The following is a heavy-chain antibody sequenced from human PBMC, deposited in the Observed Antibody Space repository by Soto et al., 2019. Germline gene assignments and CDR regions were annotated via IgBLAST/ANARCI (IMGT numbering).Heavy chain of an antibody. CDR2: ISYDGSNK. J-gene: IGHJ6*02. CDR1: GFTFSSYA. CDR3: ARGRLFSYYYGMDV. D-gene: IGHD3-3*01. Sequence: GGSLRLSCAASGFTFSSYAMHWVRQAPGKGLEWVAVISYDGSNKYYADSVKGRFTISRDNSKNTLYQQMNSLRAGDTFVYYCARGRLFSYYYGMDVGGQGTRVTVSS. V-gene: IGHV3-30-3*01.